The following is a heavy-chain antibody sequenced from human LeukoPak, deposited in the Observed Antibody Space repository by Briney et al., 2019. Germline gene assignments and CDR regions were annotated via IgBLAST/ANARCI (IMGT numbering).Heavy chain of an antibody. CDR1: GGSFSGYY. D-gene: IGHD1-26*01. Sequence: PSETLSLTCAVSGGSFSGYYWSWIRQPAGKGLEWIGRIYTSGRTNYNASLQSRVSMSADTSKNQFSLKLSSVTAADTAVFYWARENSGSYREFDYWGQGTLVTVSS. CDR3: ARENSGSYREFDY. V-gene: IGHV4-4*07. CDR2: IYTSGRT. J-gene: IGHJ4*02.